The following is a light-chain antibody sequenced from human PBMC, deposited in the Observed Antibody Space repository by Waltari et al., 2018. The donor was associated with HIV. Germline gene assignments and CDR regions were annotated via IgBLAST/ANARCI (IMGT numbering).Light chain of an antibody. CDR1: NIVYKD. J-gene: IGLJ2*01. CDR2: KDT. V-gene: IGLV3-9*01. CDR3: QVWDNNVV. Sequence: SYALTQPLSVSVALGQTARLTCGGTNIVYKDVLWYQQRPGQAPLLVIFKDTNRPSGIPERFSGSKSRDTATLTINGDQAGDEADYYCQVWDNNVVFGGGTKLTVV.